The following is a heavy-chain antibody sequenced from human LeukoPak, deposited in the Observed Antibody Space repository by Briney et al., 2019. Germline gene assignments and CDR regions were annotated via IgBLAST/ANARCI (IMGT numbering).Heavy chain of an antibody. V-gene: IGHV1-24*01. CDR3: ATGLRYFGSGSSPWY. Sequence: GASVKVSCKVSGHTLTELSMHWVRQTPGKGLEWMGGFDPEDGETIYAQKFQGRVTMTEDTSTDTAYMELSSLRSEDTAVYYCATGLRYFGSGSSPWYWGQGTLVTVSS. J-gene: IGHJ4*02. CDR1: GHTLTELS. CDR2: FDPEDGET. D-gene: IGHD3-10*01.